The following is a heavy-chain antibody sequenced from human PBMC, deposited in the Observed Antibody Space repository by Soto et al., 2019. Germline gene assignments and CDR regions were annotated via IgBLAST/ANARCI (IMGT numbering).Heavy chain of an antibody. Sequence: ASETLSLTCTVSGGSISSSSYYWGWIRQPPGKGLEWMGSIYYSGSTYYNPSLKSRVTISVDTSKNQFSLKLSSVTAADTAGDYCAPISSHYDRSGWSGNWLDTWGQGTLVTVS. CDR3: APISSHYDRSGWSGNWLDT. CDR2: IYYSGST. J-gene: IGHJ5*02. V-gene: IGHV4-39*01. D-gene: IGHD3-22*01. CDR1: GGSISSSSYY.